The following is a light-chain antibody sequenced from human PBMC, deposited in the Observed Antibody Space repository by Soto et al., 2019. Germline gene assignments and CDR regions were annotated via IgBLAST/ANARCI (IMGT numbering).Light chain of an antibody. CDR3: QSYGRTVFT. Sequence: EIVLTQSPGTLSLSPGEGATLSCRASQTISNTYVAWYQQKPGQAPRLLIYGASSRATGIPDRFSGSGSGTDFTLTISGLEPEDFAVYYCQSYGRTVFTFGPGTKVDIK. V-gene: IGKV3-20*01. J-gene: IGKJ3*01. CDR2: GAS. CDR1: QTISNTY.